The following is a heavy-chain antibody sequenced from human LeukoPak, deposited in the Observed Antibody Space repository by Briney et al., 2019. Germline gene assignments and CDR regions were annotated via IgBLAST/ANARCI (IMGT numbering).Heavy chain of an antibody. CDR2: ISYDGTNK. CDR3: ARDEDY. V-gene: IGHV3-30*14. CDR1: GFTFSNYA. J-gene: IGHJ4*02. Sequence: GGSLRLSCAASGFTFSNYAMHWVRQAPGKGLEWVTVISYDGTNKYHADSVKGRFTISRDNSKNTLYLQMNSLRAEDTAVYYCARDEDYWGQGTLVTVSS.